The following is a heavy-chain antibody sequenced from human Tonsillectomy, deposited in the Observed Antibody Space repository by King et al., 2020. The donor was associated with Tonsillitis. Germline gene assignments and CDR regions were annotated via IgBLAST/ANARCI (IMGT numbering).Heavy chain of an antibody. CDR2: ISGGGGTT. D-gene: IGHD1-26*01. J-gene: IGHJ4*02. CDR1: GFTFSNYA. Sequence: VQLVESGGGLVQPGGSLRLSCAASGFTFSNYAMSWVRQTPGKGLEWVSAISGGGGTTYYTDPVKGRFTISRDNSKNTLYLQMNSLRAEDTAVYYCAKDRLEWELPNYFFDLWGQGTLVTVSS. CDR3: AKDRLEWELPNYFFDL. V-gene: IGHV3-23*04.